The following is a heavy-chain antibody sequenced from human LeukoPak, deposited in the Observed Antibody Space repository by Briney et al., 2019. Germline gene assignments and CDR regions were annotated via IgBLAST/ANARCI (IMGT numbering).Heavy chain of an antibody. CDR3: ASLRWTSRNYYFDY. Sequence: PGGSLRLSCAASGFTFSTYSMNWVRQAPGKGLEWIGIIYYSGSTYYNPSLNSRVTISVDTSKNQFSLRLTSVTAADTAVYYCASLRWTSRNYYFDYWGQGTLVTVSS. V-gene: IGHV4-59*05. CDR1: GFTFSTYSMN. J-gene: IGHJ4*02. CDR2: IYYSGST. D-gene: IGHD3/OR15-3a*01.